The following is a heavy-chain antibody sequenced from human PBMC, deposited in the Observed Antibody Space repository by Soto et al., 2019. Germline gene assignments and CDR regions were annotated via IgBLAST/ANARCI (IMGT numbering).Heavy chain of an antibody. CDR1: GLTFSWAG. CDR2: ISDDGRNE. Sequence: QVQLVESGEGVVQPGRSLRLSCAVSGLTFSWAGMHWVRQAPGKGLEWVAVISDDGRNEYYADSVKGRFTISRDNSKNTLYLQMNSLRVEDTAVYYCAKDKGRRYFDYWGQGILVTVSS. D-gene: IGHD1-26*01. J-gene: IGHJ4*02. V-gene: IGHV3-30*18. CDR3: AKDKGRRYFDY.